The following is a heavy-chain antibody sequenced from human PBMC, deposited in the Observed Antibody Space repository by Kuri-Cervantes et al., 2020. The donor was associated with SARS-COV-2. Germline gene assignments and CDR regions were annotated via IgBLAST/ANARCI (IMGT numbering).Heavy chain of an antibody. Sequence: KVSCKGSGYSFTSYWIGWVSQMPGKGLEWMGIIYPGDSDTRYSPSFQGQVTISADKSISTAYLQWSSLKVSDTAMYYCARQKFHYYDSSGYQGATDYWGQGTLVTVSS. CDR2: IYPGDSDT. V-gene: IGHV5-51*01. D-gene: IGHD3-22*01. J-gene: IGHJ4*02. CDR3: ARQKFHYYDSSGYQGATDY. CDR1: GYSFTSYW.